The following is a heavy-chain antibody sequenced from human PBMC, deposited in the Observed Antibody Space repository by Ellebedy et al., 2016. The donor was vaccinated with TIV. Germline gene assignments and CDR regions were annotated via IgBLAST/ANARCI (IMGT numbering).Heavy chain of an antibody. Sequence: SVKVSCXASGGTFSSYAISWVRQAPGQGLEWMGGIIPIFGTANYAQKFQGRVTITADESTSTAYMELSSLRSEDTAVYYCASHPLNRWSEAAHMDVWGKGTTVTVSS. J-gene: IGHJ6*03. V-gene: IGHV1-69*13. CDR2: IIPIFGTA. D-gene: IGHD1-14*01. CDR3: ASHPLNRWSEAAHMDV. CDR1: GGTFSSYA.